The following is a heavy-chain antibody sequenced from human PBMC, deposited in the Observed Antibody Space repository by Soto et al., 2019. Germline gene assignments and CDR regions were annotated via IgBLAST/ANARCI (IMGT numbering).Heavy chain of an antibody. D-gene: IGHD3-10*01. CDR2: ISYDGSNK. V-gene: IGHV3-30-3*01. J-gene: IGHJ6*02. CDR1: GFTFSSYA. CDR3: ARAGHMVRGVIDYYGMDV. Sequence: QVQLVESGGGVVQPGRSLRLSCAASGFTFSSYAMHWVRQAPGKGLEWVAVISYDGSNKYYADSVKGRFTISRDNSKNTLDLQMNSLRAEDTAVYYCARAGHMVRGVIDYYGMDVWGQGTTVTVSS.